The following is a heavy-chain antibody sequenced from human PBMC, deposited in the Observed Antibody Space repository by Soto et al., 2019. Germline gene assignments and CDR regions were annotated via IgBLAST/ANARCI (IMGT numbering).Heavy chain of an antibody. CDR1: GGSFSGYY. CDR3: ASTGDSAFDI. J-gene: IGHJ3*02. D-gene: IGHD7-27*01. V-gene: IGHV4-34*01. Sequence: SETLSLTCAVYGGSFSGYYWSWIRQPPGKGLEWIGEINHSGSTNYNPSLKSRVTISVDTSKNQFSLKLSSVTAADTAVYYCASTGDSAFDIWGQGTIVTVSS. CDR2: INHSGST.